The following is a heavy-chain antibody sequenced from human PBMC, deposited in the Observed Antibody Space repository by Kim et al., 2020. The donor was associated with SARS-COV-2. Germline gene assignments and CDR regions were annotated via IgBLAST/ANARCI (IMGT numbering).Heavy chain of an antibody. CDR3: ARDGGVSGLFDY. J-gene: IGHJ4*01. V-gene: IGHV3-11*04. D-gene: IGHD3-16*01. Sequence: IYYAHSMRGRFTLTRDTAKNELYFQMNSLSVEDTAVDYCARDGGVSGLFDYWGHGTLVTVSS. CDR2: I.